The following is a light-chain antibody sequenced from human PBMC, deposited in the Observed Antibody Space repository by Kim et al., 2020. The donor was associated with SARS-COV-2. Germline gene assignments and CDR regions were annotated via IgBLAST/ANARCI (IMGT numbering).Light chain of an antibody. CDR3: MQGTHWPYN. CDR2: KVS. Sequence: DVVLTQSPLSLPVTLGQPASISCRSSQSLLYTNGNTYLHWFQQRPGQSPRRLIYKVSTRDSGVPDRFSGSGSGTEFTLKISRVEAEDVGIYYCMQGTHWPYNFGQGTKLAI. V-gene: IGKV2-30*01. J-gene: IGKJ2*01. CDR1: QSLLYTNGNTY.